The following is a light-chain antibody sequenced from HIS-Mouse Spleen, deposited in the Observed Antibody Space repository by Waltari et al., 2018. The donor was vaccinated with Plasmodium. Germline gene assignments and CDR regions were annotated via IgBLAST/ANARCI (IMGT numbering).Light chain of an antibody. J-gene: IGKJ1*01. CDR3: QQYGSPSRT. V-gene: IGKV3-20*01. Sequence: EIVLTQSPGTLSLSPGERATLSCRASQSVSSSYLAWYQQKPGQAPRLLIYGASSRATGIPDRFSGSGSGTDFTLTISRLEPEDFAVYYCQQYGSPSRTFGQGTK. CDR1: QSVSSSY. CDR2: GAS.